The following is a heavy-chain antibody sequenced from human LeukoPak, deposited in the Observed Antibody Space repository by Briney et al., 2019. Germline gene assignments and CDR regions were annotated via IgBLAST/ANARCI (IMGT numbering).Heavy chain of an antibody. CDR1: GFTFSGSA. V-gene: IGHV3-73*01. J-gene: IGHJ6*02. Sequence: GRSLRLSCAASGFTFSGSAMHWVRQASGKGLEWVGRIRSKANSYATAYAASVKGRFTISRDDSKNTAYLQMNSLKTEDTAVYYCTTSYDSSGYYSPYGMDVWGQGTTVTVSS. CDR3: TTSYDSSGYYSPYGMDV. D-gene: IGHD3-22*01. CDR2: IRSKANSYAT.